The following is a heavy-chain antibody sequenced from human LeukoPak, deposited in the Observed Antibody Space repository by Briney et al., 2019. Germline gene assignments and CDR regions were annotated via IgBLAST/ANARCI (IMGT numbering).Heavy chain of an antibody. Sequence: SETLSLTCTVSGASITGFYWNWIRQPPGKGLEWIGYIYNSGSTNYNPSLKGRIAISVDTSKNQFSLKLSSMTAADTAVYYCARRLNDILTGFMAFDIWGQGTMVTVSS. V-gene: IGHV4-59*08. CDR3: ARRLNDILTGFMAFDI. D-gene: IGHD3-9*01. J-gene: IGHJ3*02. CDR1: GASITGFY. CDR2: IYNSGST.